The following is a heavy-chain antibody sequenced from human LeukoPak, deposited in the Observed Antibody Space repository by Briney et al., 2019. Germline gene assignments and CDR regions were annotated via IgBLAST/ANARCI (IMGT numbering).Heavy chain of an antibody. J-gene: IGHJ3*02. CDR1: GGTFSSYA. D-gene: IGHD3-22*01. Sequence: GASVKVSCKASGGTFSSYAISWVRQAPGQGLEWMGGIIPIFGTANYAQKFQGRVTITTDESTSTAYMELSSLRSEDTAVYYCARVMYYYDSSGSPKNDAFDIWGQGTMVTVSS. CDR2: IIPIFGTA. CDR3: ARVMYYYDSSGSPKNDAFDI. V-gene: IGHV1-69*05.